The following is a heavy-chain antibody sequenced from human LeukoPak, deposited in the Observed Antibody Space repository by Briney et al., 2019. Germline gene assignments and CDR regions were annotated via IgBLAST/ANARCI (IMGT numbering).Heavy chain of an antibody. Sequence: SENLSLTCAVSGGSISSGGYSWSWIRQPPGTGLEWNGYICHSGSTYYNPSLKSRVTISVDRSKNQFSLKLSSVTAADTAVYYCARTLYSGSYDDAFDIWGQGTMVTVSS. J-gene: IGHJ3*02. CDR2: ICHSGST. CDR1: GGSISSGGYS. V-gene: IGHV4-30-2*01. D-gene: IGHD1-26*01. CDR3: ARTLYSGSYDDAFDI.